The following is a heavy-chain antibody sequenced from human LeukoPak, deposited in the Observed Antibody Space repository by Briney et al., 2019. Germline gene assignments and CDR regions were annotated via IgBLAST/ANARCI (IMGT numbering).Heavy chain of an antibody. Sequence: SETLSLTCTVSGGSISTYSWSWVRQPTGRGLEWIGRFYPSGSANYNPSLRSRVTMSVDTSKNQFSLKLNSVTAADTAVYYCARSREWLPLDYWGQGTLVTVSS. D-gene: IGHD3-3*01. CDR1: GGSISTYS. V-gene: IGHV4-4*07. J-gene: IGHJ4*02. CDR2: FYPSGSA. CDR3: ARSREWLPLDY.